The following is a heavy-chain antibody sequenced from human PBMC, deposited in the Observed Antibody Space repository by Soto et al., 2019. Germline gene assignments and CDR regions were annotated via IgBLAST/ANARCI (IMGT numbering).Heavy chain of an antibody. D-gene: IGHD6-13*01. CDR3: ARGSYSSSWFFDY. Sequence: QVQLVESGGGLVKPGGSLRLSCAASGFTFNDNYMSWIRRAPGKGLEWVSYISSSGSTKYYADSVKGRFTISRDSAKDSVFLQLNSLRVEDTAVYFCARGSYSSSWFFDYWGQGTLVTVSS. V-gene: IGHV3-11*01. CDR2: ISSSGSTK. CDR1: GFTFNDNY. J-gene: IGHJ4*02.